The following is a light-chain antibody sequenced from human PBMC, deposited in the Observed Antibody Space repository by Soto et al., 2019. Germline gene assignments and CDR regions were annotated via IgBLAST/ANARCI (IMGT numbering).Light chain of an antibody. Sequence: DIQMTQSPSTLSASVGDGVTITCRASQSISSWLAWYQQKPGKAPKLLIYKASSLETGVPSRFSGSGSGTEFPLTISSLQPDDFATYYCQQYNSYSHTFGRGTKVDIK. CDR3: QQYNSYSHT. V-gene: IGKV1-5*03. CDR1: QSISSW. J-gene: IGKJ2*01. CDR2: KAS.